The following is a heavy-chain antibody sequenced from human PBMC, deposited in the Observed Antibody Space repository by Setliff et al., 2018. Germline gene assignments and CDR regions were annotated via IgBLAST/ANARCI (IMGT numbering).Heavy chain of an antibody. CDR1: GYTFTSYG. CDR2: ISVYNGKT. CDR3: ARGHSTGTTDY. Sequence: GASVKVSCKASGYTFTSYGFSWVRQAPGQGLEWMGWISVYNGKTKYAQKFQGRVTMTTDKSTSTAYMELSSLRSEDTAVYYCARGHSTGTTDYWGQGTLVTVSS. D-gene: IGHD3-22*01. V-gene: IGHV1-18*01. J-gene: IGHJ4*02.